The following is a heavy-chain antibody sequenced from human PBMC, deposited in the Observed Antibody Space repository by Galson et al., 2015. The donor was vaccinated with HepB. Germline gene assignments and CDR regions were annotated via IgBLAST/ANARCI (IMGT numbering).Heavy chain of an antibody. D-gene: IGHD5-18*01. Sequence: SLRLSCAASGFTFSGSAMHWVRQASGKGLEWVGRIRSKANSYATAYAASVKGRFTISRDDSKNTAYLQMNSLKTEDTAVYYCTRPDPGRGYSYDWGQGTLVTVSS. V-gene: IGHV3-73*01. CDR2: IRSKANSYAT. CDR1: GFTFSGSA. CDR3: TRPDPGRGYSYD. J-gene: IGHJ4*02.